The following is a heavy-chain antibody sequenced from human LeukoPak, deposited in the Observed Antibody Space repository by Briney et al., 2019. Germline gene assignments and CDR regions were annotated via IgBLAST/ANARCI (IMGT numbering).Heavy chain of an antibody. Sequence: GGSLRLSCAASGFTFSSYAMSWVRQAPGQGLGWVSVISGSGGSTYYADSVKGRFTISRDNSKNTVYLQMNSLRAEDTAVYYCAKFGPGWFDPWGQGTLVTVSS. CDR1: GFTFSSYA. CDR2: ISGSGGST. J-gene: IGHJ5*02. CDR3: AKFGPGWFDP. V-gene: IGHV3-23*01. D-gene: IGHD3-10*01.